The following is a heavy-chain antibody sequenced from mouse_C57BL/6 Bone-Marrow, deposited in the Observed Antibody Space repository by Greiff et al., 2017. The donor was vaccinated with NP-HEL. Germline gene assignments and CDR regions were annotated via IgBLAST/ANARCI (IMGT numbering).Heavy chain of an antibody. CDR2: INPNNGGT. Sequence: VQLKQSGPELVKPGASVKISCKASGYTFTDYYMNWVKQSHGKSLEWIGDINPNNGGTSYNQKFKGKATLTVDKSSSTAYMELRSMTSEDSAVYYCASEGNLDWFAYWGQGTLVTVSA. J-gene: IGHJ3*01. CDR3: ASEGNLDWFAY. V-gene: IGHV1-26*01. D-gene: IGHD2-1*01. CDR1: GYTFTDYY.